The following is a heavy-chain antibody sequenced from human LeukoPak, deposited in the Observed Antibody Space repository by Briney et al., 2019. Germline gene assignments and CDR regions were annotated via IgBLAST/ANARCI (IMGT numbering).Heavy chain of an antibody. CDR3: AREGDDIVGVPAAMSCYFDY. Sequence: GVSLRLSCAASGLTFSSYAMHWVRQAPGKGLEWVAVISYDGSNKYYADSVKGRFTISRDNSKNTLYLQMNRLRAEDTAVYYCAREGDDIVGVPAAMSCYFDYWGEGTLVTVLS. CDR1: GLTFSSYA. D-gene: IGHD2-2*01. V-gene: IGHV3-30*04. J-gene: IGHJ4*02. CDR2: ISYDGSNK.